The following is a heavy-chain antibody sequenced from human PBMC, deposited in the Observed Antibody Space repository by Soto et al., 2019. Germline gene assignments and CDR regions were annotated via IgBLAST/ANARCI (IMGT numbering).Heavy chain of an antibody. CDR3: ARLLYGDYDYYYGMDV. CDR1: GGSISSYY. J-gene: IGHJ6*02. D-gene: IGHD4-17*01. V-gene: IGHV4-59*08. CDR2: IYYSGST. Sequence: PSETLSLTCTVSGGSISSYYWSWIRQPPGKGLEWIGYIYYSGSTNYNPSLKSRVTISVDTSKNQFSLKLSSVTAADTAVYYCARLLYGDYDYYYGMDVWGQGTTVTVSS.